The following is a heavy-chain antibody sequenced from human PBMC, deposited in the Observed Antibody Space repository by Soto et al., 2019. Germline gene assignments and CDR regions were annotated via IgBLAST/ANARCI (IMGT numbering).Heavy chain of an antibody. D-gene: IGHD6-6*01. V-gene: IGHV1-8*02. J-gene: IGHJ4*02. CDR1: GHTFTAYY. CDR3: ARDRSIEDY. CDR2: MNPNSGNT. Sequence: ASVKVSCKVSGHTFTAYYINWVRQATGQGLEWMGWMNPNSGNTGYAQKLQGRVTMTTDTSTSTAYMELRSLRSDDTAVYYCARDRSIEDYWGQGTLVTVSS.